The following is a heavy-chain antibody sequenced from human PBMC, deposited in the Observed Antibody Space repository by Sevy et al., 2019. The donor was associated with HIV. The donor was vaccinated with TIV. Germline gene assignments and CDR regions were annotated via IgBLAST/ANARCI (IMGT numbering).Heavy chain of an antibody. CDR3: AHETFGRFQS. CDR1: GFTFSANW. J-gene: IGHJ4*02. CDR2: IKEDGSDK. V-gene: IGHV3-7*01. D-gene: IGHD3-16*01. Sequence: GGSLRLSCAASGFTFSANWMNWLRQAPGKGLEWVANIKEDGSDKNYVDSVEGRFTITRDNTKSLLFLEMNSLRVEDTAVYYCAHETFGRFQSWGQGTLVTVSS.